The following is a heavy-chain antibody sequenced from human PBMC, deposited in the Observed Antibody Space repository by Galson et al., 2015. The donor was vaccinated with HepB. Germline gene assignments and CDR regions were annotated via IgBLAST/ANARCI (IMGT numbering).Heavy chain of an antibody. D-gene: IGHD2-15*01. CDR3: ARQRWFFYCSGGSCYSTRTAFDI. J-gene: IGHJ3*02. CDR1: GDSVSSNSAA. V-gene: IGHV6-1*01. CDR2: TYYRSKWYN. Sequence: AISGDSVSSNSAAWNWIRQSPSRGLEWLGRTYYRSKWYNDYAVSVKSRITINPDTSKNQFSLKLSSVTAADTAVYYCARQRWFFYCSGGSCYSTRTAFDIWGQGTMVTVSS.